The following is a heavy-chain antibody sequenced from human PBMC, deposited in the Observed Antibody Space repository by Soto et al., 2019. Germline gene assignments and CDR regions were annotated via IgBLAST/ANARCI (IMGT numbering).Heavy chain of an antibody. Sequence: QVELVESGGGVVQPGRSLRLSCAASGFTFSSYGMHWVRQAPGKGLDWVAVIWYDGSDKYYADSVKGRFTISRDNSRNKLYLKINSLRDEDTAVYYCARAADGTSPFDYWGQGTLVTVSS. D-gene: IGHD6-13*01. CDR1: GFTFSSYG. J-gene: IGHJ4*02. CDR2: IWYDGSDK. CDR3: ARAADGTSPFDY. V-gene: IGHV3-33*01.